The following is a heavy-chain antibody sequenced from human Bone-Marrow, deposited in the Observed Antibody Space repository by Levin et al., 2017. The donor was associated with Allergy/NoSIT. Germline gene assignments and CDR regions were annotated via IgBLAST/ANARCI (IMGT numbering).Heavy chain of an antibody. D-gene: IGHD1-1*01. CDR2: IWHDGSKQ. CDR3: ARVQLAYHCDKRGFRQQERNFHL. CDR1: GFTFSNFG. J-gene: IGHJ2*01. V-gene: IGHV3-33*01. Sequence: SGGSLRLSCEVSGFTFSNFGMHWVRQTPGKGLEWVALIWHDGSKQYYGDSVKGRLTISRDNSKNTLYLQMSRLRAEDTALYFCARVQLAYHCDKRGFRQQERNFHLWGRGTLVTVSS.